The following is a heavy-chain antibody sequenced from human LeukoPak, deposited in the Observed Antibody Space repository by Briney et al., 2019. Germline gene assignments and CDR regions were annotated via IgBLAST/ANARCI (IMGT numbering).Heavy chain of an antibody. D-gene: IGHD3-16*01. J-gene: IGHJ4*02. CDR3: AKDPPHVSWLFDY. Sequence: GGSLRLSCAASGFTFSSYAMSWVRQAPGKGLEWVSGISDSGGNTYYAASVKGRFTISRDNSKTTLYLQMNSLRGEDTAVYYCAKDPPHVSWLFDYWGQGTLVTVSS. CDR1: GFTFSSYA. CDR2: ISDSGGNT. V-gene: IGHV3-23*01.